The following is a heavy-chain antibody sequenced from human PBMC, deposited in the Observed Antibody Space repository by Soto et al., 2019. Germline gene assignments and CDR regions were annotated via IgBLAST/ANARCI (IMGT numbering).Heavy chain of an antibody. D-gene: IGHD3-22*01. V-gene: IGHV3-30-3*01. CDR2: ISYDGSNK. CDR1: GFTFSSYA. CDR3: ARGFRYGRITMIVVGDY. J-gene: IGHJ4*02. Sequence: QVQLVESGGGVVQPGRSLRLSCAASGFTFSSYAMHWVRQAPGKGLEWVAVISYDGSNKYYADSVKGRFTISRDNFKNTLYLQMNSLRAEDTAVYYCARGFRYGRITMIVVGDYWGQGTLVTVSS.